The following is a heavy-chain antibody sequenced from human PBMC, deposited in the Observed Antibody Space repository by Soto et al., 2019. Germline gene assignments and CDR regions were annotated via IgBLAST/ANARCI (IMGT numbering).Heavy chain of an antibody. D-gene: IGHD5-12*01. V-gene: IGHV1-69*08. CDR2: IIPLLSTS. CDR1: GGPFSNDI. CDR3: ARDSPIGSTFSGYDAIDY. Sequence: QVQLVQSGAEVKKPGSSVKVSCKASGGPFSNDIITWVRQAPGQGLEWMGRIIPLLSTSTYAHKFQGRLTITADRSTGTAYMELNNLRSEDTAVYYCARDSPIGSTFSGYDAIDYWGQGTRITVSS. J-gene: IGHJ4*02.